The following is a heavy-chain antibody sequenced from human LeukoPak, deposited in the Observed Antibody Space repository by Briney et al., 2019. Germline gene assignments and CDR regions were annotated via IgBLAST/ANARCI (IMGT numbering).Heavy chain of an antibody. Sequence: ASVKVSCKASGYTFTSYDINWVRQATGQGLEWMGWMNPNSGNTGYAQKFQGRVTMTRNTSISTAYMELSSLRSEDTAVYYCARGGGLSGSSWYGGQGYWGQGTLVTVSS. J-gene: IGHJ4*02. CDR1: GYTFTSYD. CDR3: ARGGGLSGSSWYGGQGY. V-gene: IGHV1-8*01. D-gene: IGHD6-13*01. CDR2: MNPNSGNT.